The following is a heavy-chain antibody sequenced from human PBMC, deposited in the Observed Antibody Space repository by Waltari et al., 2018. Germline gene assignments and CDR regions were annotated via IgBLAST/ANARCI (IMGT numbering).Heavy chain of an antibody. CDR3: AKADFGDPYWFFDL. CDR2: ITADGRSR. D-gene: IGHD3-10*01. Sequence: EGQLLESGGGLVQTGGSLRLSCEASGFMFSIYPMAWVRQAPGEGLEWVSTITADGRSRNYADSVKGRFTISRDNSKNILDLQMNTLRAEDTAVYFCAKADFGDPYWFFDLWGRGTLLTVSS. J-gene: IGHJ2*01. V-gene: IGHV3-23*01. CDR1: GFMFSIYP.